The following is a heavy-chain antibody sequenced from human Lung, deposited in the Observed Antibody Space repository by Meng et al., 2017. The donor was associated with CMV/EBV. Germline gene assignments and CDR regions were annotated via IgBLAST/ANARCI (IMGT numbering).Heavy chain of an antibody. V-gene: IGHV4-34*01. CDR3: ARLSHKYCSGGSCYSQPRYFDY. D-gene: IGHD2-15*01. CDR2: INQSGST. CDR1: GYY. Sequence: GYYWSWIRQPPGKGLEWIREINQSGSTNYNPSLKSRVTISVDTSKNQFSLKLSSVTAADTAVYYCARLSHKYCSGGSCYSQPRYFDYWGQGTLVTVSS. J-gene: IGHJ4*02.